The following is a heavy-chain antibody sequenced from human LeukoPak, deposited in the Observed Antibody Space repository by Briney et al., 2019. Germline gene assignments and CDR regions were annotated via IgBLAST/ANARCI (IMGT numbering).Heavy chain of an antibody. CDR1: GFTFSSYA. V-gene: IGHV3-30*04. CDR3: ARGGDYRPYYGMDV. J-gene: IGHJ6*02. CDR2: ISYDGGNK. D-gene: IGHD4-17*01. Sequence: GGSLRLSCAASGFTFSSYAMHWVRQAPGKGLEWVAVISYDGGNKYYADSVKGRFTISRDNSKNTLYLQMNSLRAEDTAVYYCARGGDYRPYYGMDVWGQGTTVTVSS.